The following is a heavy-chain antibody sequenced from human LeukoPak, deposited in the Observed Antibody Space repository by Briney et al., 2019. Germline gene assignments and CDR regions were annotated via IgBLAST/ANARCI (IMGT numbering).Heavy chain of an antibody. J-gene: IGHJ6*02. CDR1: GGSFSGYY. Sequence: SETLSLTCAVYGGSFSGYYWSWIRQPPGKGLEWIGEINHSGSTNYNPSLKSRVTISVDTSKNQFSLKLSSVTAADTAVCYCARGQVASAAGTFYYYYYGMDVWGQGTTVTVSS. D-gene: IGHD6-13*01. CDR2: INHSGST. CDR3: ARGQVASAAGTFYYYYYGMDV. V-gene: IGHV4-34*01.